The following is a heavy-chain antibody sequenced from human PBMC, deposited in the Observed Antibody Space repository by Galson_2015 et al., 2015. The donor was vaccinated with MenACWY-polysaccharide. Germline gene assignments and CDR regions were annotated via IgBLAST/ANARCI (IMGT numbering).Heavy chain of an antibody. V-gene: IGHV3-33*01. Sequence: SLRLSCAASGFTFSSYGMHWVRQAPGKGLEWVAVIWYDGSKKYYADSVKGRFTISRDNSKNTLYLLMNSLRGEDTAVYYCARPPDTSGSYPDYWGQGTLVTVSS. CDR1: GFTFSSYG. D-gene: IGHD3-22*01. CDR2: IWYDGSKK. CDR3: ARPPDTSGSYPDY. J-gene: IGHJ4*02.